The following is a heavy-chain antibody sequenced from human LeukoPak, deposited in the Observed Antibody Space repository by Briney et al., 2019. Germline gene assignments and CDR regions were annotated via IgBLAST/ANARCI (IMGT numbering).Heavy chain of an antibody. CDR3: GRGREKQQLEPWSKGPMSYFDY. D-gene: IGHD6-13*01. CDR2: IYHGGNT. V-gene: IGHV4-38-2*02. CDR1: GYSISSGYY. Sequence: SETLSLTCSVSGYSISSGYYWGWIRQPPGKGLEWIGSIYHGGNTLYNPSLKSRVTISVDTSKNQFSLKLRSVTAADTAVYYCGRGREKQQLEPWSKGPMSYFDYWGQGTLVTVSS. J-gene: IGHJ4*02.